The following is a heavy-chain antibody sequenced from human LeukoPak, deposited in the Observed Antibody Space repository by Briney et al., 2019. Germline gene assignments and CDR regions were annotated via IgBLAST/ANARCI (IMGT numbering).Heavy chain of an antibody. V-gene: IGHV3-23*01. CDR2: ISGSGGST. Sequence: GGSLRLSCAASGFTFSSYAMSWVRQAPGRGLEWVSAISGSGGSTYYADSVKGRFTISRDNSKNTLYLQMNSLRAEDTAVYYCAKDDYYGSGSYFARWGQGTLVTVSS. J-gene: IGHJ5*02. CDR3: AKDDYYGSGSYFAR. D-gene: IGHD3-10*01. CDR1: GFTFSSYA.